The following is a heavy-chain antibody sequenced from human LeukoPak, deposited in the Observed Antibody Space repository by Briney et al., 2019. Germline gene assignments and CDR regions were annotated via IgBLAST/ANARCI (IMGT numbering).Heavy chain of an antibody. CDR2: IYYSGST. V-gene: IGHV4-39*07. J-gene: IGHJ5*02. CDR1: GGSISGYY. Sequence: SETLSLTCTVSGGSISGYYWSWIRQPPGKGLEWIGSIYYSGSTYYNPSLKSRVTISVDTSKNQFSLKLSSVTAADTAVYYCAREYFVVVIPCNWFDPWGQGTLVTVSS. D-gene: IGHD3-22*01. CDR3: AREYFVVVIPCNWFDP.